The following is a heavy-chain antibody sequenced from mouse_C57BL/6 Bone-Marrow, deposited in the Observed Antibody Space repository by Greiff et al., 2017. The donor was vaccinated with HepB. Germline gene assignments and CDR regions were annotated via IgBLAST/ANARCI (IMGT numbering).Heavy chain of an antibody. CDR1: GFSFHTYA. Sequence: EVQLQESGGGLVQPKGSLKLPCAAPGFSFHTYAMNWVRQAPGKGLEWVARIRSKSNNYATYYADSVKDRFTISRDDSESMLYLQMNNLKTEDTAMYYCVRHYYYGNSYDYAMGYWGQGTSVTVSS. CDR3: VRHYYYGNSYDYAMGY. CDR2: IRSKSNNYAT. V-gene: IGHV10-1*01. D-gene: IGHD1-1*01. J-gene: IGHJ4*01.